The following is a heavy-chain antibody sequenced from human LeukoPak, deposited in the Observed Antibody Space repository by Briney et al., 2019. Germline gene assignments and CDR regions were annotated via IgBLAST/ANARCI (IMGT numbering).Heavy chain of an antibody. V-gene: IGHV3-53*01. CDR2: IYSGGST. CDR1: GFTFSSYA. D-gene: IGHD6-13*01. J-gene: IGHJ3*02. Sequence: GGSLRLSCAASGFTFSSYAMSWVRQAPGKGLEWVSVIYSGGSTYYADSVKGRFTISRDNSKNTLYLQMNSLRAEDTAVYYCAREIAAAETDAFDIWGQGTMVTVSS. CDR3: AREIAAAETDAFDI.